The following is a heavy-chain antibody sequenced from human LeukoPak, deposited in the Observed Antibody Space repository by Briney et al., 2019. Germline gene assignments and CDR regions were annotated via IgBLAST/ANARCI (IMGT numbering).Heavy chain of an antibody. CDR2: ITSSNNYI. CDR1: GFTFSSYS. V-gene: IGHV3-21*01. D-gene: IGHD4/OR15-4a*01. CDR3: ARQTIIYGDYSDY. Sequence: PGGSLRLSCAGSGFTFSSYSMNWVRQAPGKGLEWVSSITSSNNYIYYADSMKGRFTISRDNAKNSLYLQMNSLRAEDTAVYYCARQTIIYGDYSDYWGQGTLVTVSS. J-gene: IGHJ4*02.